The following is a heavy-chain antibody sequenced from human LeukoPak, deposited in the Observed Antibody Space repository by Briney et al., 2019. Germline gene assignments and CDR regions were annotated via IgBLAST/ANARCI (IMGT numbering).Heavy chain of an antibody. Sequence: GASVKVSCKASGYTFTSYYMHWVRQAPGQGLEWMGGIIPIFGTANYAQKFQGRVTITADESTSTAYMELSSLRSEDTAVYYCARGPRPLHYYDSSGYYQGLDYWGQGTLVTVSS. CDR2: IIPIFGTA. CDR1: GYTFTSYY. CDR3: ARGPRPLHYYDSSGYYQGLDY. D-gene: IGHD3-22*01. J-gene: IGHJ4*02. V-gene: IGHV1-69*13.